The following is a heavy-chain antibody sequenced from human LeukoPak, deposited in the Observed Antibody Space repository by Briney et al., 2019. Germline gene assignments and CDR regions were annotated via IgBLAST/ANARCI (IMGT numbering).Heavy chain of an antibody. J-gene: IGHJ6*02. CDR1: GYTLTELS. V-gene: IGHV1-24*01. CDR3: ATDSGSRVYYYHGMDV. CDR2: FDPEDGET. D-gene: IGHD3-10*01. Sequence: ASVKVSCKVSGYTLTELSMHWVRQAPGKGLEWMGGFDPEDGETIYAQKFQGRVTMTEDTSTDTAYMELSSLRSEDTAVYYCATDSGSRVYYYHGMDVWGQGTTVTVSS.